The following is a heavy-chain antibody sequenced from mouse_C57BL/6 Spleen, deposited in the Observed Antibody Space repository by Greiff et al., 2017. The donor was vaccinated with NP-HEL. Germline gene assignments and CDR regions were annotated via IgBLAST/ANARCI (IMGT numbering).Heavy chain of an antibody. Sequence: QVQLKQSGAELARPGASVKLSCKASGYTFTSYGISWVKQRTGQGLEWIGEIYPRSGNTYYNEKFKGKATLTADKSSSTAYMELRSLTSEDSAVYFCARGHDYDGGYAMDYWGQGTSVTVSS. CDR3: ARGHDYDGGYAMDY. J-gene: IGHJ4*01. CDR1: GYTFTSYG. D-gene: IGHD2-4*01. CDR2: IYPRSGNT. V-gene: IGHV1-81*01.